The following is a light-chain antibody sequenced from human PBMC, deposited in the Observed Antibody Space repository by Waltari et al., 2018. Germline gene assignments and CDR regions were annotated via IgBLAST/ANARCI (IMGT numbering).Light chain of an antibody. CDR2: EVT. CDR3: SSYAGSTYV. V-gene: IGLV2-8*01. Sequence: QSALTQPPSASGSPGQSVTISCTGTSTAVGGYNYVPWYQQHPGKAPKLIIYEVTQRPSGVPDRFSGSKSGNTASLTVSGLQAADEADYYCSSYAGSTYVFGTGTKVTVL. CDR1: STAVGGYNY. J-gene: IGLJ1*01.